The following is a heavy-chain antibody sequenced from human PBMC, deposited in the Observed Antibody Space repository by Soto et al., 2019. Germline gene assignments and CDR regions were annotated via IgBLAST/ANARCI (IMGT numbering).Heavy chain of an antibody. CDR2: IYYSGST. V-gene: IGHV4-59*01. Sequence: ETLSLTCTVSGGSISSYYWSWIRQPPGKGLEWIGYIYYSGSTNYNPSLKSRVTISVDTSKNQFSLKLSSVTAADTAVYYCARDRDSGSYDYWGQGTLVTVSS. J-gene: IGHJ4*02. D-gene: IGHD1-26*01. CDR3: ARDRDSGSYDY. CDR1: GGSISSYY.